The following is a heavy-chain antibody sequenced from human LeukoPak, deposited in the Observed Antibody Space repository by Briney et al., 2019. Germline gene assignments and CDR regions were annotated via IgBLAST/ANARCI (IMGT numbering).Heavy chain of an antibody. Sequence: GGSLRLSCAASGFTFSSYGMHWVRQAPGKGLEWVAVISYDGSNKYYADSVKGRFTISRDNSKNTLYLQMNSLRAEDTAVYYCARLLVYNSGGEAFDYWGPGTLVTVSS. D-gene: IGHD3-10*01. CDR1: GFTFSSYG. CDR3: ARLLVYNSGGEAFDY. J-gene: IGHJ4*02. CDR2: ISYDGSNK. V-gene: IGHV3-30*03.